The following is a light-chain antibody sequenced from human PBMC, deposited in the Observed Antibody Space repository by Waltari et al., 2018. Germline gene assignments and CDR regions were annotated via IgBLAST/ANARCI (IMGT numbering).Light chain of an antibody. J-gene: IGKJ5*01. CDR3: QQLNSCPIT. CDR1: QGINNY. Sequence: IQLTQSPSSLSASVGDRVTITCRASQGINNYLAWYQQKPGKAPKLLIYAASTLQSEVPSRFIGSGSGTDFTLISGSLQPENFATSYCQQLNSCPITFGQGTRLEIK. V-gene: IGKV1-9*01. CDR2: AAS.